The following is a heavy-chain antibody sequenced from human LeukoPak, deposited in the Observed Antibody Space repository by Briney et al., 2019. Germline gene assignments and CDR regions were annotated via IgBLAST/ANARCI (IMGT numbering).Heavy chain of an antibody. J-gene: IGHJ4*02. Sequence: GGSLRLSCAASGFTFSTYENNWVRQAPGKGLEWLSHISTSGSSIHYADSVKGRFTISRDSAKNSLYLQMNSLRAEDMALYYCAKGRGLSYDYGVDYWGQGTLVTVSS. CDR1: GFTFSTYE. V-gene: IGHV3-48*03. D-gene: IGHD4-17*01. CDR2: ISTSGSSI. CDR3: AKGRGLSYDYGVDY.